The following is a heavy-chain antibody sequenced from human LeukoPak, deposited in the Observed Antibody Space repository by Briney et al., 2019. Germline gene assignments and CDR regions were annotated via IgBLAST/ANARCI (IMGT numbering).Heavy chain of an antibody. V-gene: IGHV1-69*13. Sequence: ASVKVSCKASGGTFSSYAISWVRQAPGQGLEWMGGIIPIFGTANYAQKFQGRVTITADESTSTAYMELSSLRSEDTAVYYCTTLEYYDFWSGYYTHVVDYWGQGTLVTVSS. D-gene: IGHD3-3*01. J-gene: IGHJ4*02. CDR2: IIPIFGTA. CDR3: TTLEYYDFWSGYYTHVVDY. CDR1: GGTFSSYA.